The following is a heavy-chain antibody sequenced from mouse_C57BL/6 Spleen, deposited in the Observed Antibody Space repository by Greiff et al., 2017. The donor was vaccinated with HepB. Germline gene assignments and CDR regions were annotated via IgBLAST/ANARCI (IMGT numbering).Heavy chain of an antibody. D-gene: IGHD2-12*01. J-gene: IGHJ1*03. CDR1: GYTFTDYY. CDR3: ARSCNYYSPYEGYFDV. CDR2: INPNNGGT. Sequence: EVQLQQSGPELVKPGASVKISCKASGYTFTDYYMNWVKQSHGKSLEWIGDINPNNGGTSYNQKFKGKATLTVDKSSSTAYMEFRSLTSEDSAVYYCARSCNYYSPYEGYFDVWGTGTTVTVSS. V-gene: IGHV1-26*01.